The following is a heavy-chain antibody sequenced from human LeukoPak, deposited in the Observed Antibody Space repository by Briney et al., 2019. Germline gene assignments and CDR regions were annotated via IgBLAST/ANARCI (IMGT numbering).Heavy chain of an antibody. Sequence: PGGSLRLSCAASGFTFDDYGMSWVRQALGKGLEWVSGINWNGGSTGYADSVKGRFTISRDNAKNSLYLQMNSLRAEDTALYYCARAFKYSMSGYYFDYWGQGTLVTVSS. J-gene: IGHJ4*02. V-gene: IGHV3-20*04. CDR1: GFTFDDYG. D-gene: IGHD2-21*01. CDR3: ARAFKYSMSGYYFDY. CDR2: INWNGGST.